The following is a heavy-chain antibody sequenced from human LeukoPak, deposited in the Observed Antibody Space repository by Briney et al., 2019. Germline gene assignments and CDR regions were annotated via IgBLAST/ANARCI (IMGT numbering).Heavy chain of an antibody. V-gene: IGHV3-74*01. Sequence: GGSLRLSCAASRFSVSYYWMHWVRQAPGKGLVWVSRINSDGSRPSYADSVKGRFTISRDNAKNTLYLQMNSLRVEDTALYYCARETREAGSGDHQTDSFDVWGQGTMVSVSS. D-gene: IGHD2-15*01. J-gene: IGHJ3*01. CDR2: INSDGSRP. CDR1: RFSVSYYW. CDR3: ARETREAGSGDHQTDSFDV.